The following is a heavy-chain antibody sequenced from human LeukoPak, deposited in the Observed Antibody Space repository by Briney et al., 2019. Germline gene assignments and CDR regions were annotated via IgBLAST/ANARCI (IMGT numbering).Heavy chain of an antibody. D-gene: IGHD6-13*01. J-gene: IGHJ4*02. CDR2: ISSSSSYI. CDR3: ARGQQGSSWYYFDY. V-gene: IGHV3-21*01. Sequence: GGSLRLSCAASGFTFSSYSMNWVRQAPEKGLEWVSSISSSSSYIYYADSVKGRFTISRDNAKNSLYLQMNSLRAEDTAVYYCARGQQGSSWYYFDYWGQGTLVTVSS. CDR1: GFTFSSYS.